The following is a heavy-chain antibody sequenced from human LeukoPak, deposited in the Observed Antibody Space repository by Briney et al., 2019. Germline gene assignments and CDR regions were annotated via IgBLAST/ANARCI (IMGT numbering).Heavy chain of an antibody. D-gene: IGHD6-13*01. CDR3: ARRAGAAAGYYYYMDV. V-gene: IGHV4-39*01. CDR2: IYYSGST. Sequence: SETLSLTCTVSGCSISSSSYYWGWLRQPPGKGLEWIGSIYYSGSTYYNPSLKSRVTISVDTSKNQFSLKLSSVTAADTAVYYCARRAGAAAGYYYYMDVWGKGTTVTISS. J-gene: IGHJ6*03. CDR1: GCSISSSSYY.